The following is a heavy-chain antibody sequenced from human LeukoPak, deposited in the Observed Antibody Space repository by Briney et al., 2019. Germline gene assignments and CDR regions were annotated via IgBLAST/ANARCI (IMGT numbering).Heavy chain of an antibody. CDR1: GFTFSSFW. Sequence: PGGSLRLSCAASGFTFSSFWMHWVRQVPGKGLVWVSRIKSDGSSTSYADSVKGRFTISRDNAKKTLYLQMNSLRAEDTAVYYCARGWELLPAYWGQGTLVTVSS. D-gene: IGHD1-26*01. J-gene: IGHJ4*02. CDR3: ARGWELLPAY. CDR2: IKSDGSST. V-gene: IGHV3-74*01.